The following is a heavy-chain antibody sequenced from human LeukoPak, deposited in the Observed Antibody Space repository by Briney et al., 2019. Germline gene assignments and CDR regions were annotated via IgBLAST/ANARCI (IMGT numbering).Heavy chain of an antibody. V-gene: IGHV4-61*01. J-gene: IGHJ4*02. CDR2: IYYSGST. D-gene: IGHD6-13*01. Sequence: SETLSLTCTVSGGSVSSGTYYWSWIRQPPGKGLEWIGYIYYSGSTNYNPSLKSRVTLSVDTSKNQFSLKLSSVTAADTAVYYCARGKEAAAAPFDYWGQGTLVTVSS. CDR3: ARGKEAAAAPFDY. CDR1: GGSVSSGTYY.